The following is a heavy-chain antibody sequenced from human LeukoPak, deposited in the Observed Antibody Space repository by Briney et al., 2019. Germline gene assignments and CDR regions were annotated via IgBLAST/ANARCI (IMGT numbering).Heavy chain of an antibody. D-gene: IGHD6-19*01. CDR2: ISGSGTTI. V-gene: IGHV3-23*01. Sequence: PGGSLRLSCAASGFSFTSYAMSWVRQAPGKGLDWVSGISGSGTTIYYADSAKGRFTISRDNSKNTLYLQMNSLRAEDTAVYYCARAGGWDTDDAFDIWGQGTMVTVSS. J-gene: IGHJ3*02. CDR1: GFSFTSYA. CDR3: ARAGGWDTDDAFDI.